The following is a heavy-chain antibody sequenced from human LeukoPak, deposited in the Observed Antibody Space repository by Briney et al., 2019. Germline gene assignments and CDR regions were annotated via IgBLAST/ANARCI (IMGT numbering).Heavy chain of an antibody. V-gene: IGHV3-23*01. CDR2: ISGSGGST. J-gene: IGHJ4*02. D-gene: IGHD3-22*01. CDR1: GFTFSSYA. CDR3: AKVEYYYDSSGYYYFDY. Sequence: PGGSPRLSCAASGFTFSSYAMSWVRQAPGKGLEWVSAISGSGGSTYYADSVKGRFTISRDNSKNTLYLQMNSLRAEDTAVYYCAKVEYYYDSSGYYYFDYWGQGTLVTVSS.